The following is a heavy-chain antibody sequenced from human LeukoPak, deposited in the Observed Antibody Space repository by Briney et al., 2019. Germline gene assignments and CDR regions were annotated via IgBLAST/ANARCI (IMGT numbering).Heavy chain of an antibody. Sequence: ASVKVSCKASGYTFTSYYMHWVRQAPGQGLEWMAIINPSGGSTRYAQTFQGRVTMTRDNSINTAYLELNRLRSDDTAVYYCARGRSWVLWERPGYWGEGSLVSV. V-gene: IGHV1-46*01. CDR3: ARGRSWVLWERPGY. D-gene: IGHD1-26*01. J-gene: IGHJ4*02. CDR1: GYTFTSYY. CDR2: INPSGGST.